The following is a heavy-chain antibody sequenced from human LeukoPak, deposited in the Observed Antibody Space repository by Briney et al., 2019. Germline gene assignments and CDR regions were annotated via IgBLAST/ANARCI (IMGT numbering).Heavy chain of an antibody. CDR1: ISSFSAST. CDR3: ARKDGDELDY. V-gene: IGHV3-21*06. D-gene: IGHD1-1*01. CDR2: ISSSSSYI. Sequence: AGGSLRLSSAASISSFSASTMIWVRQAPGKGLEWVSSISSSSSYIYYTDSVKGRFTVSRDNANNSLYLQMNSLRAEDTAVYFCARKDGDELDYWGQGTLVTVSS. J-gene: IGHJ4*02.